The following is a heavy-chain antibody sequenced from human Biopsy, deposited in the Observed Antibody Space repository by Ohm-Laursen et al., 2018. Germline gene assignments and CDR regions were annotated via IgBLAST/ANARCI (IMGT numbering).Heavy chain of an antibody. V-gene: IGHV4-31*03. Sequence: PPGTLSLTCSVSGASVKTSGYFWAWIRQRPGKGLEWIGYISYNERTHYNPSLTSRLAISFDTSNNRISLQLRSVSVADTAVYYCVREPKTGTAEAWYFDLWGRGSPVTVPS. J-gene: IGHJ2*01. CDR3: VREPKTGTAEAWYFDL. D-gene: IGHD3-9*01. CDR2: ISYNERT. CDR1: GASVKTSGYF.